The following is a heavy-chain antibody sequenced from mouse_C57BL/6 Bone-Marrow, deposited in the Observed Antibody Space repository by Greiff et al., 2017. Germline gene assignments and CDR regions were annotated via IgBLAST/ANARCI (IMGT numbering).Heavy chain of an antibody. J-gene: IGHJ2*01. CDR2: IDPSDSYP. V-gene: IGHV1-50*01. D-gene: IGHD1-2*01. CDR3: ASYGGYYLDY. Sequence: VQLQQSGAELVKPGASVKLSCKASGYTFTSYWMQWVKQRPGQGLEWIGEIDPSDSYPNYNQKFKGKATLTVDTSSSTAYMQLSSLTSEVSAVYYCASYGGYYLDYWCQGTTLTVSS. CDR1: GYTFTSYW.